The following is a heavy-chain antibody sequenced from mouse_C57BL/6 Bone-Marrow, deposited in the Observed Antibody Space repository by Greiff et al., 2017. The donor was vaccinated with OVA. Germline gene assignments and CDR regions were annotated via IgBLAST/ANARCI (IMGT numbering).Heavy chain of an antibody. CDR3: ARGGSGGLRRFAY. V-gene: IGHV1-69*01. D-gene: IGHD2-4*01. J-gene: IGHJ3*01. Sequence: VQLQQPGAELVMPGASVKLSCKASGYTFTSYWIHWVKQRPGQGLEWIGEIDPSDSYTNYNQKFKGKSTLTVDKSSSTAYMQLSSLTSEDSAVYYCARGGSGGLRRFAYWGQGTLVTVSA. CDR1: GYTFTSYW. CDR2: IDPSDSYT.